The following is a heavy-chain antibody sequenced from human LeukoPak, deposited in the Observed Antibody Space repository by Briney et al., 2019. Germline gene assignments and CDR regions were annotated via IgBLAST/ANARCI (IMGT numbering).Heavy chain of an antibody. CDR2: IYYSGST. V-gene: IGHV4-59*12. Sequence: SETLSLTCTVSGGSISSYYWSWIRQPPGKGLEWIGYIYYSGSTNYNPSLKSRVTISVDKSKNQFSLKLSSVTAADTAVYYCASRYFDWLCHGMDVWGQGTTVTVSS. CDR3: ASRYFDWLCHGMDV. CDR1: GGSISSYY. D-gene: IGHD3-9*01. J-gene: IGHJ6*02.